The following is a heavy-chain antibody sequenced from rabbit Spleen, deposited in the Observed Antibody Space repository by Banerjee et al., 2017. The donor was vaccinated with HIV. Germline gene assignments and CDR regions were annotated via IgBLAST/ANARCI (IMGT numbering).Heavy chain of an antibody. V-gene: IGHV1S45*01. CDR2: INSATGKP. CDR3: ARDLTSVIGWNFKL. D-gene: IGHD1-1*01. Sequence: QEQLEESGGGLVQPEGSLTLTCTASGFSFSDNYVMCWVRQAPGKGLQWIACINSATGKPVYATWAKGRFTISRTSSTTVTLQMTSLTAADTATYFCARDLTSVIGWNFKLWGPGTLVTVS. J-gene: IGHJ4*01. CDR1: GFSFSDNYV.